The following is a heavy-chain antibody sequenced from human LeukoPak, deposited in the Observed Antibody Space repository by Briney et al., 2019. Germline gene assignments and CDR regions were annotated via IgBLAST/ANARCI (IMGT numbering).Heavy chain of an antibody. J-gene: IGHJ6*02. CDR2: IKLDGSEK. V-gene: IGHV3-7*01. Sequence: GGSLRLSCVASGFSFGKYWMSWVRQAPGKGLEWVANIKLDGSEKNYVDSVKGRFTISRDNTKNSLYLQMNSLRDEDTAVYYCARASEQLAGYYYYGMDVWGQGTTVTVSS. CDR1: GFSFGKYW. D-gene: IGHD6-19*01. CDR3: ARASEQLAGYYYYGMDV.